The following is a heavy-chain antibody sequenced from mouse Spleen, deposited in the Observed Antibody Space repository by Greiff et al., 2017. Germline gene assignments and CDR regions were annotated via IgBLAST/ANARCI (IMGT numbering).Heavy chain of an antibody. CDR3: ARWLPPDY. V-gene: IGHV1-50*01. J-gene: IGHJ2*01. CDR1: GYTFTSYW. D-gene: IGHD2-2*01. CDR2: IDPSDSYT. Sequence: QVQLQQPGAELVKPGASVKLSCKASGYTFTSYWMQWVKQRPGQGLEWIGEIDPSDSYTNYNQKFKGKATLTVDTSSSTAYMQLSSLTSEDSAVYYCARWLPPDYWGQGTTLTVSS.